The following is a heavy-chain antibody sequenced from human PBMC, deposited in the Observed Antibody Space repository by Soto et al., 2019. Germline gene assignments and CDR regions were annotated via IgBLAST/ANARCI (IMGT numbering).Heavy chain of an antibody. CDR1: GGTFSSYA. J-gene: IGHJ4*02. V-gene: IGHV1-69*01. D-gene: IGHD6-19*01. CDR2: IIPISGTA. CDR3: ARGPTGWYGYDY. Sequence: QVKLVQSGAEVKKPGSSVKVSCKASGGTFSSYAISWVRQAPGQGLEWMGGIIPISGTANYAQKFQGRVTITADESTSTAYMELSSLRSEDTAVSYCARGPTGWYGYDYWGQGTLLTVSS.